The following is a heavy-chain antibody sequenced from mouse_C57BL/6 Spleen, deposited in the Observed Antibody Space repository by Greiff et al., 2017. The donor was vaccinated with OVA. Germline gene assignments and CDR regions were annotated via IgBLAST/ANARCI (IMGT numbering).Heavy chain of an antibody. CDR2: IYPGSGST. CDR1: GYTFTSYW. CDR3: ARRGITTVVANWYFDD. J-gene: IGHJ1*03. Sequence: VQLQQPGAELVKPGASVKMSCKASGYTFTSYWITWVKQRPGQGLEWIGDIYPGSGSTNYHENFKSKATLTVDPSSSTAYMQLSSLTSEDSAVYYCARRGITTVVANWYFDDWGTGTTVTVSS. D-gene: IGHD1-1*01. V-gene: IGHV1-55*01.